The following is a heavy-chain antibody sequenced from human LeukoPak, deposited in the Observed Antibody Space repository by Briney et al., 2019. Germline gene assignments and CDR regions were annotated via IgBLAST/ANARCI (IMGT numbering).Heavy chain of an antibody. D-gene: IGHD4-11*01. CDR1: GSTFGDYA. J-gene: IGHJ4*02. CDR3: TRDLTVLNY. V-gene: IGHV3-49*04. Sequence: PGGSLRLSCPASGSTFGDYAMSWVRPAPGEGLEWVGFTRSKVYGGTTEYAASVKGRFTISRDDSRSIPHVDMNHLKTEDTAVYYCTRDLTVLNYWGQGTLVTVSS. CDR2: TRSKVYGGTT.